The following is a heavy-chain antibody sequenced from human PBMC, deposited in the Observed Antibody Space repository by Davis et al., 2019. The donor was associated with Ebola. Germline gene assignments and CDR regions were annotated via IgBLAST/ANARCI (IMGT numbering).Heavy chain of an antibody. CDR1: GFTVSSNY. CDR2: IYSGGST. D-gene: IGHD3-22*01. J-gene: IGHJ3*02. Sequence: GGSLRLSCAASGFTVSSNYMSWVRQAPGKGLEWVSVIYSGGSTYYADSVKGRFTISRDNSKNTLYLQMNSLRAEDTAVYYCARQWLLEYAFDIWGQGTMVTVSS. V-gene: IGHV3-53*01. CDR3: ARQWLLEYAFDI.